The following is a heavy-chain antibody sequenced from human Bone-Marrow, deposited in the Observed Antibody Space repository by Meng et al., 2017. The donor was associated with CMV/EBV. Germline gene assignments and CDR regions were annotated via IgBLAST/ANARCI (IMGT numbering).Heavy chain of an antibody. V-gene: IGHV3-7*01. CDR1: GFTFSSYW. CDR2: ITQDGSEK. Sequence: GESLKISCAASGFTFSSYWMSWVRQAPGKGLEWVANITQDGSEKYYVDSVKGRFTISRDNAKNSLYLQMNSLRAEDTAVYYCSRNLKAVALDYWGQGTLVTVSS. D-gene: IGHD6-19*01. J-gene: IGHJ4*01. CDR3: SRNLKAVALDY.